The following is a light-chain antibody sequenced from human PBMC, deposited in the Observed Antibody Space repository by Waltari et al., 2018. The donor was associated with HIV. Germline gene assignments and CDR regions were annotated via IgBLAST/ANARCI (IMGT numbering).Light chain of an antibody. CDR2: ASS. V-gene: IGKV1-12*01. Sequence: DIQLTQSQSFVAASVGDRVTITCRASQSISNWLSWYQQKPGTAPTLLIYASSHLQSDISGRFSGSASGTNCSLTISTLQPEDFAIYYCQQASTLPWTFGQGTKV. J-gene: IGKJ1*01. CDR1: QSISNW. CDR3: QQASTLPWT.